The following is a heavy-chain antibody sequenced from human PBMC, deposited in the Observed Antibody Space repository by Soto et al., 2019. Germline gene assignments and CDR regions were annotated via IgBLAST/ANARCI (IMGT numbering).Heavy chain of an antibody. CDR1: GGTFSSYA. D-gene: IGHD3-10*01. CDR3: ARVGGSYYPSTLDY. J-gene: IGHJ4*02. CDR2: IIPIFGTA. V-gene: IGHV1-69*01. Sequence: QVQLVQSGAEVKKPGSSVKVSCNASGGTFSSYAISWVRQAPGQGLEWMGGIIPIFGTANYAQKFQGRVTITADESTSTAYMELSSLRSEDTAVYYCARVGGSYYPSTLDYWGQGTLVTVSS.